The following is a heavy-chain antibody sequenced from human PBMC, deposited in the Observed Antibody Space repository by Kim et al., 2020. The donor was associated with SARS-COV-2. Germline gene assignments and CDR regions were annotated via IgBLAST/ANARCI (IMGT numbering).Heavy chain of an antibody. CDR3: AKGGIYGTNSYYDY. CDR2: ISGSGGST. Sequence: GGSLRLSCAASGFTFSSYAMSWVRQAPGKGLEWVSAISGSGGSTYYADSVKGRFTISRDNSKNTLYLQMNSLRAEDTAVYYCAKGGIYGTNSYYDYWGQGTLVTVSS. D-gene: IGHD5-12*01. J-gene: IGHJ4*02. V-gene: IGHV3-23*01. CDR1: GFTFSSYA.